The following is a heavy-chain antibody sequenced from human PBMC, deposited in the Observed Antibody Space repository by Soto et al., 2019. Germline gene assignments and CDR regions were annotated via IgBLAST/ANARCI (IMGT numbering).Heavy chain of an antibody. CDR2: IIPIFGTA. CDR3: ARDPRQYNWFDP. V-gene: IGHV1-69*13. Sequence: ASVKVSCKASGGTFSSYAISWVRQAPGQGLEWMGGIIPIFGTANYAQKFQGRVTITADESTSTAYMELSSLRSEDTAVYYCARDPRQYNWFDPWGQGTLVTVSS. CDR1: GGTFSSYA. J-gene: IGHJ5*02. D-gene: IGHD4-4*01.